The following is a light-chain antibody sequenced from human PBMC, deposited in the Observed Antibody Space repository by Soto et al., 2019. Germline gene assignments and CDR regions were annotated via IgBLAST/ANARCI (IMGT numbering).Light chain of an antibody. CDR2: DVS. CDR3: QQYHRYST. CDR1: QSFSNW. V-gene: IGKV1-5*01. J-gene: IGKJ1*01. Sequence: DIQMTQSPSTLSASLGERVTITCRASQSFSNWLAWYQQKPGKAPRLLIYDVSSLHSGVPSRFSGSASGTEFTLTISNLESDDFATYYCQQYHRYSTFGQGTRVDIK.